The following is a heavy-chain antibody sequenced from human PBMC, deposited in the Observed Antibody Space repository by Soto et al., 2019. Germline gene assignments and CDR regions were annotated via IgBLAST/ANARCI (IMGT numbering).Heavy chain of an antibody. V-gene: IGHV3-21*04. J-gene: IGHJ4*02. CDR3: AKDPPPGSDY. CDR2: ISSSSSYI. Sequence: GGSLRLSCAASGFTFSSYSMNWVRQAPGKGLEWVSSISSSSSYIYYADSVKGRFTISRDNSKNTLYLQMNSLRAEDTAVYYCAKDPPPGSDYWGQGTLVTVSS. CDR1: GFTFSSYS. D-gene: IGHD2-15*01.